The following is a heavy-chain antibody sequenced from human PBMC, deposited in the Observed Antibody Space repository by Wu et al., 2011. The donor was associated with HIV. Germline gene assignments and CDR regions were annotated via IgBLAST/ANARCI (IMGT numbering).Heavy chain of an antibody. CDR1: GYTFTSYD. CDR3: ARESPTMVRGVSIRSFDY. Sequence: QVQLVQSGAEVKKPGASVKVSCKASGYTFTSYDINWVRQATGQGLEWMGWMNPNNGNTDYAQKFQGRVTITRNTSINTAYMELSSLRSEDTAVYYCARESPTMVRGVSIRSFDYWARETVGHRRPQ. J-gene: IGHJ4*02. V-gene: IGHV1-8*03. D-gene: IGHD3-10*01. CDR2: MNPNNGNT.